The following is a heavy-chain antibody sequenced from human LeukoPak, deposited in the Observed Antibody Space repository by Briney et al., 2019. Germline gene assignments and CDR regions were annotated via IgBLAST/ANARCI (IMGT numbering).Heavy chain of an antibody. J-gene: IGHJ5*02. CDR2: INPNSGGT. CDR1: GYTFTVYY. Sequence: ASVTVSFTASGYTFTVYYMHWVRQAQGQGLEWVGWINPNSGGTNYAQKFQGRVTMTRDTSISTAYMELSRLRSDDTAVYYCARGMIGSIVATVFDPWGQGTLVTVSS. D-gene: IGHD5-12*01. CDR3: ARGMIGSIVATVFDP. V-gene: IGHV1-2*02.